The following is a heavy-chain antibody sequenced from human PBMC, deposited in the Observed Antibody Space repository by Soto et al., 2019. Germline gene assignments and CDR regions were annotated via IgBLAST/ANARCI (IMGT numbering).Heavy chain of an antibody. J-gene: IGHJ4*02. CDR2: INHSGST. CDR1: GGSFSGYY. CDR3: ARGVVRGFDY. D-gene: IGHD3-10*01. V-gene: IGHV4-34*01. Sequence: QVQLQQWGAGLLKPSETLSLTCAVYGGSFSGYYWSWIRQPPGKGLEWIGEINHSGSTNYNPSLKSRVTISVDTSKNQFSLKLSAVTAAVTAVYYCARGVVRGFDYWGQGTLVTVSS.